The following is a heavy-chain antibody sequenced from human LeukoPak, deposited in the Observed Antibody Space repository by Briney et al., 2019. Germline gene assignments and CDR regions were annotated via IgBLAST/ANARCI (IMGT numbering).Heavy chain of an antibody. CDR2: IKQDGSEK. D-gene: IGHD5-18*01. J-gene: IGHJ4*02. CDR1: GFTFSSYW. CDR3: ARAKGYSYGPRFDY. V-gene: IGHV3-7*03. Sequence: GSLRLSCAASGFTFSSYWMSWVRQAPGKGLEWVANIKQDGSEKYYVDSVKGRFTISRDNAKNSLYLQMNSLRAEDTAVYYCARAKGYSYGPRFDYWGQETLVTVSS.